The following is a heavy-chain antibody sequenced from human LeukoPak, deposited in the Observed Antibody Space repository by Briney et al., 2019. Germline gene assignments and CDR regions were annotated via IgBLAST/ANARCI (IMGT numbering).Heavy chain of an antibody. V-gene: IGHV4-30-2*01. Sequence: SETLSLTCAVSGGSISSGGYSWSWIRQPPGKGLEWIGYIYHSGSTYYNPSLKSRVTISVDRSKNQFSLKLSSVTAADTAVYYCARDSSSSPSYYFDYWGQGTLVTVSS. CDR1: GGSISSGGYS. J-gene: IGHJ4*02. CDR2: IYHSGST. D-gene: IGHD6-13*01. CDR3: ARDSSSSPSYYFDY.